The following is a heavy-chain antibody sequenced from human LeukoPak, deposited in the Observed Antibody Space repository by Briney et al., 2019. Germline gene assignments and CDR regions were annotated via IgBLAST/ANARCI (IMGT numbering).Heavy chain of an antibody. J-gene: IGHJ5*01. V-gene: IGHV1-2*02. CDR2: INPNSGGT. D-gene: IGHD6-6*01. Sequence: AASVTVSYKASGYTFTGYYMHWVRQAPGQGLEWMGWINPNSGGTNYAQKFQGRVTMTRDTSISTAYMELSRLRSDDTAVYYCAREFGIAARRRGSWFDSGGQGTLVTVSS. CDR3: AREFGIAARRRGSWFDS. CDR1: GYTFTGYY.